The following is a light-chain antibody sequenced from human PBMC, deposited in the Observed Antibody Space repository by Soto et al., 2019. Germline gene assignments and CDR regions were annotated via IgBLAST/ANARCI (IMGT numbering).Light chain of an antibody. CDR3: SAYTCSNNLE. CDR1: SGGVGYYNY. Sequence: QSALTQPPSASGSPGQSVTISCTGASGGVGYYNYVSWYQQYAGKAPKLILYEVSKRPSGVPGRFSGSKSGATASLTISGLQAADEADYYCSAYTCSNNLEFGGGTKLTVL. V-gene: IGLV2-8*01. CDR2: EVS. J-gene: IGLJ3*02.